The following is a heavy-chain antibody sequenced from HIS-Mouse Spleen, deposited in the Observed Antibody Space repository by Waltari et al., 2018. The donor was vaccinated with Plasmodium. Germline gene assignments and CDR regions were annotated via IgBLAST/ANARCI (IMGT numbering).Heavy chain of an antibody. CDR1: GFTVSSNY. CDR3: ARGMKSSSSAFDI. D-gene: IGHD6-6*01. CDR2: IYSGGST. J-gene: IGHJ3*02. V-gene: IGHV3-53*01. Sequence: EVQLVESGGGLIKPGGSLSLSCAASGFTVSSNYLSWVRQAPGKGVEGVSVIYSGGSTYSADSVKGRFTISRDNSKNTQYLQMNSLRAEDTAVYYCARGMKSSSSAFDIWGQGTMVTVSS.